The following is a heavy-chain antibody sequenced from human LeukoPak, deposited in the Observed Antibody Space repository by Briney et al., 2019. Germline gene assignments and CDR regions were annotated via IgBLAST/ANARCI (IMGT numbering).Heavy chain of an antibody. D-gene: IGHD2/OR15-2a*01. CDR2: IMPSSGRA. V-gene: IGHV1-46*01. CDR3: AREPPESYYFDY. CDR1: VCIFSNHY. Sequence: ASVKVSRKTSVCIFSNHYIRWVRQAPGQGPGRMGIIMPSSGRADYTQKLQGRVTMTRDMSTTTVYMELTTLGSGDTAVYFCAREPPESYYFDYWGQGPLVTVSS. J-gene: IGHJ4*02.